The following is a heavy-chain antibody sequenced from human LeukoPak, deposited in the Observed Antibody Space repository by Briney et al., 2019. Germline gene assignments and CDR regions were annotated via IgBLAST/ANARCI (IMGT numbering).Heavy chain of an antibody. J-gene: IGHJ4*02. V-gene: IGHV3-9*01. Sequence: PGGSLRLSCAASGFTFDDYAMHWVRQAPGKGLEWVSGISWNSGSIGYADSVKGRFTISRDNAKNSLYLQMNSLRAEDTALYYCAKDHYDILTGYMGYYFDYWGQGTLVTVSS. CDR2: ISWNSGSI. CDR3: AKDHYDILTGYMGYYFDY. CDR1: GFTFDDYA. D-gene: IGHD3-9*01.